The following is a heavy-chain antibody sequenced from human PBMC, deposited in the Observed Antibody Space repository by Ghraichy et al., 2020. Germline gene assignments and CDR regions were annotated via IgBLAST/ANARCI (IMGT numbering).Heavy chain of an antibody. V-gene: IGHV3-74*01. CDR3: ARGPPRGERGAFDI. Sequence: GALRLSCAASGFTFSSYWMHWVRQAPGKGLVWVSRINSDGSSTSYADSVKGRFTISRDNAKNTLYLQMNSLRAEDTAVYYCARGPPRGERGAFDIWGQGTMVTVSS. D-gene: IGHD2-21*01. J-gene: IGHJ3*02. CDR2: INSDGSST. CDR1: GFTFSSYW.